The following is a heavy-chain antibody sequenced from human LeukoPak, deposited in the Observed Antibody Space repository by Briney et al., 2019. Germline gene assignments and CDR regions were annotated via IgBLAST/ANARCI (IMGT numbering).Heavy chain of an antibody. CDR1: EFTFSDYY. CDR3: ARWPPLSYYYESRGYSDAFDI. J-gene: IGHJ3*02. CDR2: ITNTGSST. D-gene: IGHD3-22*01. Sequence: PGGSLRLSCAASEFTFSDYYMSWIRQAPGKGLEWVSSITNTGSSTYYADSVRGRFTISRDNAKKSLSLQMNSLRAEDTAVYYCARWPPLSYYYESRGYSDAFDIWGLGTMVTVSS. V-gene: IGHV3-11*01.